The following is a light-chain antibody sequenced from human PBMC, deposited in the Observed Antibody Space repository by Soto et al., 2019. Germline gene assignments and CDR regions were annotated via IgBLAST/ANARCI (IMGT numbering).Light chain of an antibody. V-gene: IGLV2-8*01. CDR2: EVS. CDR1: SSDVGAYNY. CDR3: QSFDNSLSPVWV. Sequence: QSVLTQPPSASGSPGQSVTISCTGTSSDVGAYNYVSWYQQHPGKAPKLMIHEVSKRPSGVPDRFSASKSGNTASLTVSGLQAEDEAHYYCQSFDNSLSPVWVFGGGTKLTVL. J-gene: IGLJ3*02.